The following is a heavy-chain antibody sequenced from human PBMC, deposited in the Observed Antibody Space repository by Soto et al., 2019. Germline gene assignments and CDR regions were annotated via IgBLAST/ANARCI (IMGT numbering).Heavy chain of an antibody. CDR1: GFSLSSSGVG. J-gene: IGHJ4*02. Sequence: QITSKESGPTLVKPTQTLTLTCTFSGFSLSSSGVGVGWIRQPPGKALEWLAIIYWDDEKRYSPSLKSRVTITKDTSKDQVVLTMTNLAPVDTATYYCAHRLTVTTPFDSWGQGTLVTVSS. CDR3: AHRLTVTTPFDS. D-gene: IGHD4-17*01. V-gene: IGHV2-5*02. CDR2: IYWDDEK.